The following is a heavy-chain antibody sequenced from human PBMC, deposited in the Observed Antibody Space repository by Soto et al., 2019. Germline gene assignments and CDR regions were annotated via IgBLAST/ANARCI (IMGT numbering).Heavy chain of an antibody. V-gene: IGHV3-30-3*01. D-gene: IGHD3-9*01. CDR1: GFPFSSYA. CDR2: ISYDGSNK. J-gene: IGHJ6*02. CDR3: ARDRGVYDIYGMDV. Sequence: GGSLRLSCTASGFPFSSYAMHWVRQAPGKGLEWVAVISYDGSNKYYADSVKGRFTISRDNSKNTLYLQMNSLRAEDTAVYYCARDRGVYDIYGMDVWGQGTTVTVSS.